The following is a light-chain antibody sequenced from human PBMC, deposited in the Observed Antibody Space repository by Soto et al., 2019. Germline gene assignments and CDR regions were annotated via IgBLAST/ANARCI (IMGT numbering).Light chain of an antibody. CDR3: QQYGYSSWT. Sequence: LTRAPGTLSWSLGERATVFCTASQSVDSKCLAWYQQKPGEAPTILIFAASSRATGIPDRFSGSGSGTDVALTISRLEPGDFAVYYCQQYGYSSWTFGQGTKVDIK. CDR1: QSVDSKC. J-gene: IGKJ1*01. V-gene: IGKV3-20*01. CDR2: AAS.